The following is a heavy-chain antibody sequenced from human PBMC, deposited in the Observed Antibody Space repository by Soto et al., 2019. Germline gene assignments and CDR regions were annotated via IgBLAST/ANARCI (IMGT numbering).Heavy chain of an antibody. V-gene: IGHV1-69*12. CDR2: IIPIFGTV. D-gene: IGHD6-19*01. Sequence: QVQLLQSGAEVKKPGSSVRVSCEASGGTFRTYAISWVRQAPGQGLEWMGGIIPIFGTVNYAQKFQGRVTITADESTTTVYMDLRSLRSEDTAVYYCAKGAVAGTPTSYYYYGMAVWGQGTTVTVSS. J-gene: IGHJ6*02. CDR3: AKGAVAGTPTSYYYYGMAV. CDR1: GGTFRTYA.